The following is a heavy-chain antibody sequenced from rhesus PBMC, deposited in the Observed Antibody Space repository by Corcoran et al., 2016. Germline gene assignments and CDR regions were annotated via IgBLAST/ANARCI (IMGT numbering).Heavy chain of an antibody. CDR1: GGSFSSYW. J-gene: IGHJ4*01. D-gene: IGHD2-39*01. V-gene: IGHV4-80*01. CDR3: ARYYGRGYIDY. Sequence: QVQLQESGPGLVKPSETLSLTCAVSGGSFSSYWWSWIRQPPGKGREWIGENNGNSGSTNYNPSLKSRVTISKYASKNQFSLKLSSVTAADTAVYYCARYYGRGYIDYWGQGVLVTVSS. CDR2: NNGNSGST.